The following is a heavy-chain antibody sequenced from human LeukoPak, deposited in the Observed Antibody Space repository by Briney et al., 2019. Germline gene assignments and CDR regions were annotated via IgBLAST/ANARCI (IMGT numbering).Heavy chain of an antibody. D-gene: IGHD3-22*01. Sequence: PGGSLRLSCVASGFYFGGHAMHWLRQAPGKGLEWVAYITYGSDTIFYADSVKGRFTVSRDNAKNSLYLQMNRLRAEDTAVYYCARSYYDSSGFGAFDIWGQGTTVTVSS. V-gene: IGHV3-48*04. CDR2: ITYGSDTI. J-gene: IGHJ3*02. CDR3: ARSYYDSSGFGAFDI. CDR1: GFYFGGHA.